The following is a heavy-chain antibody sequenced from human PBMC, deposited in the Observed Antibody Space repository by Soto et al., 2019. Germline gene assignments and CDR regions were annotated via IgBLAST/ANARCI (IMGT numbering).Heavy chain of an antibody. CDR2: ISYDGSNK. CDR1: GFTFSSYG. J-gene: IGHJ4*02. Sequence: GGSLRLSCAASGFTFSSYGMHWVRQAPGKGLEWVAVISYDGSNKYYADSVKGRFTISRDNAKNTLYLQMNSLRAEDTAVYYCASLGYIGYYYGSGSPIPDYWGQGTLVTVSS. CDR3: ASLGYIGYYYGSGSPIPDY. V-gene: IGHV3-30*03. D-gene: IGHD3-10*01.